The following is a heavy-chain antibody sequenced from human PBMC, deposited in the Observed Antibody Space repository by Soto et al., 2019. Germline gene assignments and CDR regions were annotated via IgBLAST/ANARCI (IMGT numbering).Heavy chain of an antibody. V-gene: IGHV4-59*08. J-gene: IGHJ4*02. D-gene: IGHD4-17*01. Sequence: QMQLQESGPGLVKPSETLSLTCTVSGGSIRSYYWSWIRQPPGKGLECIGYIYYSGSTNYNPSLKSRVTISVDTSKNQFSLKLSSVTAADTAIYYCARNYGDYVDYWGQGTLVTVSS. CDR2: IYYSGST. CDR1: GGSIRSYY. CDR3: ARNYGDYVDY.